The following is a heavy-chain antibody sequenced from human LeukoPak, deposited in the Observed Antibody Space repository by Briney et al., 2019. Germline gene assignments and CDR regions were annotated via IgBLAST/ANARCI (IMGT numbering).Heavy chain of an antibody. CDR2: ILLDGSNK. Sequence: GGGLRLSCAASGFTFSSYAMHWVRQAPGKGLEWVAVILLDGSNKYYPDSVKGRFTISRGNSKNTLYLQMNSLRAEDTAVYYCARGFGRSGGRRIDYWGQGTLVAV. J-gene: IGHJ4*02. CDR1: GFTFSSYA. CDR3: ARGFGRSGGRRIDY. V-gene: IGHV3-30-3*01. D-gene: IGHD2-15*01.